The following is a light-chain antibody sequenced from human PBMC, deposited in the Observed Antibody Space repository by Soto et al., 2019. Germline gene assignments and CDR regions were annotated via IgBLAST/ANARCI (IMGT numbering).Light chain of an antibody. J-gene: IGKJ3*01. V-gene: IGKV1-39*01. CDR2: AAS. Sequence: DLPMTQSPSSLSASVGDRVTITCRASQSISSYLNWYQQKPGKAPKLLIYAASSLQSGVPSRFSGSGSGTDFTLTISSLQPEDFATYYCQQSYSTPIFTFGPGTKVDIK. CDR1: QSISSY. CDR3: QQSYSTPIFT.